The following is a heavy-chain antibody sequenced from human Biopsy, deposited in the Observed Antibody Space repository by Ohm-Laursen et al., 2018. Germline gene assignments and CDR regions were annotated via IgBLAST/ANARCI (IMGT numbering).Heavy chain of an antibody. CDR1: GGTFNSYT. CDR3: ARDETGSSVFGPYYYGMDV. D-gene: IGHD3-9*01. CDR2: INPTGGTT. Sequence: SVKVSCKTSGGTFNSYTINWVRQAPGQGLEWMGIINPTGGTTSYAEKFQGRVTLTRDTSTGTVYLELNSLIYEDTALYYCARDETGSSVFGPYYYGMDVWGQGTTVTVSS. J-gene: IGHJ6*02. V-gene: IGHV1-46*02.